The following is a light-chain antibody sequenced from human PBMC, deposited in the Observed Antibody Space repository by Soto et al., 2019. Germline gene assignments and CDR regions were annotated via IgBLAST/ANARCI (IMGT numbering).Light chain of an antibody. V-gene: IGKV1-39*01. J-gene: IGKJ2*01. CDR3: QQSYSTPDT. CDR2: ATS. CDR1: QSISSY. Sequence: DIQMTQSPSSLSASVGDRVTITCRASQSISSYLNWYQQKPGKAPKLLIYATSSLQSGIPSTFSGSGSGTDSTLTISTLQPEDFANYYCQQSYSTPDTFGQGTKLEIK.